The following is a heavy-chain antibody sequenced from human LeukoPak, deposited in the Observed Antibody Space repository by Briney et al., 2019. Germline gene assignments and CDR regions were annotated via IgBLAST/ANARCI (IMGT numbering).Heavy chain of an antibody. V-gene: IGHV3-74*01. CDR1: GFTFSSYW. CDR3: AREFRIVGATYLAY. Sequence: GGSLRLSCAASGFTFSSYWTHWVRHAPGKGLVWVSRINSDGSSTSYADSVKGRFTISRDNAKNTLYLQMNSLRAEDTAVYYCAREFRIVGATYLAYWGQGTLVTVSS. CDR2: INSDGSST. D-gene: IGHD1-26*01. J-gene: IGHJ4*02.